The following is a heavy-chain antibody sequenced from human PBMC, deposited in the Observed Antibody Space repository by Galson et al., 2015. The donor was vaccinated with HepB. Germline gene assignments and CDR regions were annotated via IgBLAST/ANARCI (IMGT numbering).Heavy chain of an antibody. J-gene: IGHJ6*03. CDR3: ARDLYYDFWSGPIRFMDV. Sequence: SVKVSCKASGYTFTSYGISWVRQAPGQRLEWMGWINAGNGNTKYSQKFQGRVTITRDTSASTAYMELSSLRSEDTAVYYCARDLYYDFWSGPIRFMDVWGKGTTVTVSS. CDR2: INAGNGNT. D-gene: IGHD3-3*01. CDR1: GYTFTSYG. V-gene: IGHV1-3*01.